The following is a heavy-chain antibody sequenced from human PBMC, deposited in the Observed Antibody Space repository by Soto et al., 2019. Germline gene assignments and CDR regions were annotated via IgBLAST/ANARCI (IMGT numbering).Heavy chain of an antibody. V-gene: IGHV4-39*01. CDR2: IKYSGTT. CDR1: GGSISSSRCH. J-gene: IGHJ3*02. Sequence: SETLSLTCTVSGGSISSSRCHWGWIRQPPGKGLEGIASIKYSGTTFYNPSLKSRVTLSVDTSKNQFALKLSSVTAAEMAVYYCARHGIIGSYYDAFDIWGQGTMVTVS. CDR3: ARHGIIGSYYDAFDI. D-gene: IGHD1-26*01.